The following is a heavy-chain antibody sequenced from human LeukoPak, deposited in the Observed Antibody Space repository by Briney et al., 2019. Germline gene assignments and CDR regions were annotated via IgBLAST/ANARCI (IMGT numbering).Heavy chain of an antibody. CDR1: GYTFTGYY. CDR2: TNPNSGGT. V-gene: IGHV1-2*02. Sequence: GASVKVSRKASGYTFTGYYMHWVRQAPGQGLEWMGWTNPNSGGTNYAQKFQGRVIMTRDTSISTAYMELSRLRSDDTAVYYCARVSDTALYYYMDVWGKGTTVTVSS. J-gene: IGHJ6*03. CDR3: ARVSDTALYYYMDV. D-gene: IGHD5-18*01.